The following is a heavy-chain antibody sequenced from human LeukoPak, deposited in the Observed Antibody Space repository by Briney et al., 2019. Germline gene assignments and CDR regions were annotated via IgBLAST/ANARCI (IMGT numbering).Heavy chain of an antibody. V-gene: IGHV1-69*06. D-gene: IGHD3-10*01. J-gene: IGHJ3*02. Sequence: GASVKVSCKASGYTFTSYDINWVRQAPGQGLEWMGGIIPIFGTANYAQKFQGRVTITADKSTSTAYMELSSLRSEDTAVYYCARDRSGFGELLNDAFDIWGQGTMVTVSS. CDR1: GYTFTSYD. CDR2: IIPIFGTA. CDR3: ARDRSGFGELLNDAFDI.